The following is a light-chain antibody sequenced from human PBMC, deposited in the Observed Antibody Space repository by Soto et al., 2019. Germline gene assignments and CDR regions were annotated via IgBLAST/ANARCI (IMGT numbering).Light chain of an antibody. J-gene: IGLJ6*01. CDR3: SSYTSSDTLDV. V-gene: IGLV2-14*01. CDR1: SSDVGGYNF. CDR2: EVN. Sequence: QSALTQPASVSGSPGQSTTISCTGTSSDVGGYNFVSWYQQHPGKAPKLMIYEVNNRPSGVSSRFSGSKSGNTASLTISGLQAEDEADYYCSSYTSSDTLDVFGSGTKLTVL.